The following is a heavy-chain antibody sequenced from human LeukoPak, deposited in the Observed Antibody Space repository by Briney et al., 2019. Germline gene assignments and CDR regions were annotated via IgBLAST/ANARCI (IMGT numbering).Heavy chain of an antibody. J-gene: IGHJ4*02. D-gene: IGHD3-9*01. CDR2: IRYDGSNK. V-gene: IGHV3-30*02. CDR1: GFTFSTYG. CDR3: AREDYNILTGYSIQGDFDY. Sequence: QSGGSLRLSCAASGFTFSTYGMHWVRQAPGKGLEWVAFIRYDGSNKYYADSVKGRFTISRDNAKNSLYLQMNSLRAEDTAVYYCAREDYNILTGYSIQGDFDYWGQGTLVTVSS.